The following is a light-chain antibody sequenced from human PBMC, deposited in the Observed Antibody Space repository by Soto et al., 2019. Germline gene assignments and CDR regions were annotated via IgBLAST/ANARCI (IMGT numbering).Light chain of an antibody. V-gene: IGKV3-20*01. CDR1: QSVSSSY. J-gene: IGKJ1*01. CDR3: PHYGSPPQP. Sequence: GLSQSLGAVSLSTGERATLSCRASQSVSSSYLAWYQQKPGQAPRLLIYGASSRATGIPDRFSGSGSGTDFTLTISRLEPEDFAVYYCPHYGSPPQPFAQRTK. CDR2: GAS.